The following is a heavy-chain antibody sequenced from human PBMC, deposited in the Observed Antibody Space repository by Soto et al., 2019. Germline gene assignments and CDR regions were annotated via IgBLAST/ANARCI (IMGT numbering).Heavy chain of an antibody. CDR1: GYTFTGFY. D-gene: IGHD6-6*01. J-gene: IGHJ4*02. CDR3: ARDLGGSSSYLGY. Sequence: QAQLMQSGAEVKKPGASLKVSCKASGYTFTGFYIHWVRQAPGQGLEWMGWINPDSGGANYQQNFQGRVSLTRDTSNSTAYIELSRLRSDDTAVYYCARDLGGSSSYLGYWGQGTPVTVSS. CDR2: INPDSGGA. V-gene: IGHV1-2*02.